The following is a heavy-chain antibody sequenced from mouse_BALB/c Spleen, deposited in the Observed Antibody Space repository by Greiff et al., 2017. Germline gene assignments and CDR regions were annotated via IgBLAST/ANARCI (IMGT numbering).Heavy chain of an antibody. V-gene: IGHV7-3*02. CDR1: GFTFTDYY. CDR3: ARDGYDMDY. CDR2: IRNKANGYTT. J-gene: IGHJ4*01. Sequence: EVQLVESGGGLVQPGGSLRLSCATSGFTFTDYYMSWVRQPPGKALEWLGFIRNKANGYTTEYSASVKGRFTISRDNSQSILYLQMNTLRAEDSATYYCARDGYDMDYWGKGTSATVSS.